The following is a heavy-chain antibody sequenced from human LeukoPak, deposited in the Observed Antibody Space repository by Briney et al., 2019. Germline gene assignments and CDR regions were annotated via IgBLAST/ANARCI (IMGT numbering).Heavy chain of an antibody. CDR2: INHSGST. D-gene: IGHD2-2*01. J-gene: IGHJ4*02. CDR3: ARGRSPGAKELDY. CDR1: GGSFSGYY. Sequence: SETLSLTCAVYGGSFSGYYWSWIRQPPGKGLEWIGEINHSGSTNYNPSLKSRVTISVDTSKNQFSLKLSSVTAADTAVYYCARGRSPGAKELDYWGQGTLVTVSS. V-gene: IGHV4-34*01.